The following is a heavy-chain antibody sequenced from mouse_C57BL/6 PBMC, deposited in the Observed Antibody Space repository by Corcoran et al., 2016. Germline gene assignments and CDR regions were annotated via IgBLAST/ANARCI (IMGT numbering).Heavy chain of an antibody. D-gene: IGHD3-2*02. CDR3: ARRLRLPVMDY. CDR2: IYPGDGDT. J-gene: IGHJ4*01. V-gene: IGHV1-80*01. CDR1: GHAFSSYW. Sequence: QVQLQQSGAEMVHPGASVQLSCKASGHAFSSYWMTWVKQRPGKGLEWSGQIYPGDGDTNYNGKFNGTATLTADKSSSTAYMQLSSLTSEDSAVYVCARRLRLPVMDYWGQGTSVTVSS.